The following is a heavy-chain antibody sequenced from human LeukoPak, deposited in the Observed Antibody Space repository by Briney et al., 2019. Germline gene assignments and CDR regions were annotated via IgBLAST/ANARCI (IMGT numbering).Heavy chain of an antibody. CDR1: GYTFTGYY. Sequence: ASVKVSCKASGYTFTGYYMHWVRQAPGQGLEWMGWINPNCGGTNYAQKFQGRVTMTRDTSISTAYMELSRLRSDDTAVYYCARKVDYYGSGSSPVDYWGQGTLVTVSS. CDR2: INPNCGGT. J-gene: IGHJ4*02. D-gene: IGHD3-10*01. V-gene: IGHV1-2*02. CDR3: ARKVDYYGSGSSPVDY.